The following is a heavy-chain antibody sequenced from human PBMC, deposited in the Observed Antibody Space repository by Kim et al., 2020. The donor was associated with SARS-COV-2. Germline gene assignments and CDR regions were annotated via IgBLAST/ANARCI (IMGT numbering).Heavy chain of an antibody. J-gene: IGHJ6*02. V-gene: IGHV3-7*03. CDR1: GFTFSSYW. Sequence: GGSLRLSCAASGFTFSSYWMSWVRQAPGKRLEWVANIKQDGSEKYYVDSVKGRFTISRDNAKNSLYLQMNSLRAEDTAVYYCARDSLGSGGDYYYYGMDVWGQGTTVTVSS. D-gene: IGHD6-19*01. CDR2: IKQDGSEK. CDR3: ARDSLGSGGDYYYYGMDV.